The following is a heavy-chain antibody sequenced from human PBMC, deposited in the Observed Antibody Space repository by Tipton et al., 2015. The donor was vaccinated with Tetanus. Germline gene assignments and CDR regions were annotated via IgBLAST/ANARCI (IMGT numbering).Heavy chain of an antibody. J-gene: IGHJ1*01. CDR3: ARDRLVGTNHYDY. D-gene: IGHD3-16*01. V-gene: IGHV3-21*05. CDR1: GFPLRSYG. CDR2: ISMASDSI. Sequence: SLRLSCAISGFPLRSYGMNWVRQAPGKALEWISFISMASDSIYYADSVEGRFTISRDNAKNSLFLQMNSLRAEDTALYYCARDRLVGTNHYDYWGQGTLVTVSS.